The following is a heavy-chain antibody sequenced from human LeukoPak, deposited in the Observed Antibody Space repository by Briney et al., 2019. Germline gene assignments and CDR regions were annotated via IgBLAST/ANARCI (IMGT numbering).Heavy chain of an antibody. J-gene: IGHJ3*02. CDR2: IKEDGSET. CDR3: ARERRGGDTFDI. D-gene: IGHD3-10*01. Sequence: GGSLRLSCAASGFIFKKYWMNWVRQVPGKGLECLANIKEDGSETYYADSVKGRFTISRDNPKNSLYLQMNSLRVEDTAVHYCARERRGGDTFDIWGQGTMVTVSS. V-gene: IGHV3-7*01. CDR1: GFIFKKYW.